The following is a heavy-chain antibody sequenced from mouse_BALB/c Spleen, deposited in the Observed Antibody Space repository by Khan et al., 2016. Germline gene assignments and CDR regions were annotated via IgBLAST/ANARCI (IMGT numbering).Heavy chain of an antibody. CDR2: ISYSGST. V-gene: IGHV3-2*02. D-gene: IGHD3-1*01. J-gene: IGHJ4*01. CDR1: GYSITSDYA. CDR3: ARQLGL. Sequence: EVKLEESGPGLVKPSQSLSLTCTVTGYSITSDYAWNWIRQFPGNKLEWMGYISYSGSTSYNPSLKSRISITRDTSKNQFFLQLNSVTTEDTATYYCARQLGLWGQGTSVTVSS.